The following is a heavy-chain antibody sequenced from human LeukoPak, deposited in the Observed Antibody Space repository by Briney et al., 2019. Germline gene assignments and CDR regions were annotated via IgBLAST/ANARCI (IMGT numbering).Heavy chain of an antibody. D-gene: IGHD3-10*02. CDR1: GGSISSGGYS. V-gene: IGHV4-30-2*01. Sequence: SETLSLTCAVSGGSISSGGYSWSWIRQPPGKGLEWIGYIYHSGSTYHDPSLKSRVTISVDRSKNQFSLKLSSVTAADTAVYYCAGALTMIGHYGMDVWGQGTTVTVSS. CDR3: AGALTMIGHYGMDV. CDR2: IYHSGST. J-gene: IGHJ6*02.